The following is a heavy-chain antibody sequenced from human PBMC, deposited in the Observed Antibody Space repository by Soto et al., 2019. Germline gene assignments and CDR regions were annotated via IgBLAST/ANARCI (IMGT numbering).Heavy chain of an antibody. V-gene: IGHV4-59*01. CDR1: GCTISSYY. CDR2: IYYSGST. Sequence: SETLSLTCTFSGCTISSYYWSWIRQPPGKGLEWIGYIYYSGSTNYNPSLKSRVTISVDTSKNQFSLKLSSVTAADTAVYYCARLGGVAATGEIDYWGQGTLVTV. J-gene: IGHJ4*02. D-gene: IGHD2-15*01. CDR3: ARLGGVAATGEIDY.